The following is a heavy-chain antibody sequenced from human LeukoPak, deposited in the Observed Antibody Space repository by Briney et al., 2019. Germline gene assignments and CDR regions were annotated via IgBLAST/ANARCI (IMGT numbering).Heavy chain of an antibody. CDR2: INPNVGST. CDR3: ARDDPLAYCGGDCYSSGYYYGMDV. J-gene: IGHJ6*02. CDR1: GYSFTSYY. D-gene: IGHD2-21*02. Sequence: ASVKVSCKASGYSFTSYYMHWVRQAPGQGLEWVGIINPNVGSTSYAQRFQGRITLTRDTSTSTAYMELSSLRSEDTAVYYCARDDPLAYCGGDCYSSGYYYGMDVWGQGTTVTVSS. V-gene: IGHV1-46*01.